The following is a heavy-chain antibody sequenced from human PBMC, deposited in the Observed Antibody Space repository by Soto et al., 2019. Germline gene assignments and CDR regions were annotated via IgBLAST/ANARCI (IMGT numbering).Heavy chain of an antibody. CDR3: PRRAETMFVLNWFGP. J-gene: IGHJ5*02. CDR2: IYYSGST. Sequence: PWETLSITCTVSGGSISSGGYYWSWIRQHPGKGLEWIGYIYYSGSTYYNPSLKSRVTISVDTSKNQFSLKLSSVTAADTAVYYFPRRAETMFVLNWFGPWGEGTLFTV. CDR1: GGSISSGGYY. D-gene: IGHD3-10*02. V-gene: IGHV4-31*03.